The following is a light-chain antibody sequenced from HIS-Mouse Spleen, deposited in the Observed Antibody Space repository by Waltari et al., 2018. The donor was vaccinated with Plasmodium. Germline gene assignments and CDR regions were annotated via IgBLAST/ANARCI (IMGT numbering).Light chain of an antibody. CDR2: EDS. J-gene: IGLJ3*02. Sequence: SYHLTHPPSLSVPLGQTARYTSPGPALPHKDASSYPQKSGHPPVLVIYEDSKRPSGIPERFSGSSSGTMATLTISGAQVEDEADYYCYSTDSSGNHRVFGGGTKLTVL. CDR3: YSTDSSGNHRV. CDR1: ALPHKD. V-gene: IGLV3-10*01.